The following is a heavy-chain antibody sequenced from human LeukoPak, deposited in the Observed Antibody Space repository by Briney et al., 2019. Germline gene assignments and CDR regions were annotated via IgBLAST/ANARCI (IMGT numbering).Heavy chain of an antibody. CDR1: GFTFSSYA. Sequence: GGSLRLSCAASGFTFSSYAMNWVRRAPGRGLEWVSYIGPSGTAIYYADSVRGRFTISRDNAKNSLYLQMNSLRAEDTALYYCARVSDISVAAYFDYWGQGTLVTVSS. J-gene: IGHJ4*02. V-gene: IGHV3-48*03. D-gene: IGHD6-19*01. CDR3: ARVSDISVAAYFDY. CDR2: IGPSGTAI.